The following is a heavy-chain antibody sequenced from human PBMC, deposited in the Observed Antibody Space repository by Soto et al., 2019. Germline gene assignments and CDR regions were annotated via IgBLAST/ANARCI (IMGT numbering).Heavy chain of an antibody. V-gene: IGHV3-23*01. CDR3: AKCGGLGTPRGSGTCYCPIDY. D-gene: IGHD1-26*01. CDR2: FSGSGGST. J-gene: IGHJ4*02. Sequence: EVQLLQSGVGLVQPGGSLRLSCATSGFSFSTYTISWLRQAPGKGLEWVSCFSGSGGSTYYADSVKGRFTISRDNSRNTLYLQMNSLKAEDTAVYYCAKCGGLGTPRGSGTCYCPIDYWGQGTLVTVSS. CDR1: GFSFSTYT.